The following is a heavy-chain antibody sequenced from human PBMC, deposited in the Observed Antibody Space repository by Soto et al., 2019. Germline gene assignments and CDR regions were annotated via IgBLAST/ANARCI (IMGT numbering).Heavy chain of an antibody. CDR1: GFSLSTSGVG. Sequence: QITLTESGPTLVKPTQTLTLTCTFSGFSLSTSGVGVGWIRQPPGKALEWLALIYWDDDKRYRPSLKSRLTITKDTSKNQVVLTMTHMDPVDTATYFCAHRLRTATAGINFDYWGQGTLVTVSS. J-gene: IGHJ4*02. V-gene: IGHV2-5*02. CDR3: AHRLRTATAGINFDY. CDR2: IYWDDDK. D-gene: IGHD6-13*01.